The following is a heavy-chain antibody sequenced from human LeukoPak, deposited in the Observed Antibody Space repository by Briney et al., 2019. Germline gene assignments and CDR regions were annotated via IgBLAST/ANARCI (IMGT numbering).Heavy chain of an antibody. CDR1: GGSFSGYY. CDR3: AREGTYSTSIIDY. V-gene: IGHV4-34*01. J-gene: IGHJ4*02. CDR2: INHSGST. Sequence: SETLSLTCAVYGGSFSGYYCSWIRQPPGKGLEWIGEINHSGSTNYNPSLKSRVTISVDTSKNQFSLKLSSVTAADTAVYFCAREGTYSTSIIDYWGQGTLVTVSS. D-gene: IGHD2-21*01.